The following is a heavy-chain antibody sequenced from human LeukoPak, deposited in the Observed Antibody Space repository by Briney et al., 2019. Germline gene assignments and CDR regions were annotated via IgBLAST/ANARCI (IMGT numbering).Heavy chain of an antibody. D-gene: IGHD6-19*01. J-gene: IGHJ4*02. CDR2: IYPGNSDT. Sequence: GESLKISCKGSGYSFSNYWIAWVRQMPDKGLECMGIIYPGNSDTRYTPSLQGQVTISADKSISTAYLQWSSLKASDTAMYYCARHLTSGWSPSGYWGQGTLVTVSS. CDR1: GYSFSNYW. CDR3: ARHLTSGWSPSGY. V-gene: IGHV5-51*01.